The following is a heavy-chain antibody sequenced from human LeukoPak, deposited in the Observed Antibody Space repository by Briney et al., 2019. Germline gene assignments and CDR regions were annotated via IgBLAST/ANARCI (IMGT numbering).Heavy chain of an antibody. J-gene: IGHJ4*02. CDR1: GGSISSYY. D-gene: IGHD4-17*01. CDR2: IYTSGST. Sequence: PSETLSLTCTVSGGSISSYYWSWIRQPAGKGLEWIGRIYTSGSTNYNPSLKSRVTISVDKSKNQFSLKLSSVTAADTAVYYCARGGRTTVTLDYWGRGTLVTVSS. CDR3: ARGGRTTVTLDY. V-gene: IGHV4-4*07.